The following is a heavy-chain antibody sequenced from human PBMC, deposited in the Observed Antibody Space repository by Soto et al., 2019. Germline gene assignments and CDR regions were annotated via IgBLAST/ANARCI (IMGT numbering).Heavy chain of an antibody. V-gene: IGHV4-59*13. J-gene: IGHJ6*03. D-gene: IGHD3-16*01. CDR3: ATYDSPYYFMDV. Sequence: QVQLQESGPGLVQPSETLSLTCTVSGGSITRYFWCWIRQAPGKGLQWIGHMYYSGRSDYNPSLKSRVTISVDTSKNQFSLRLNSVTAADTAVYYCATYDSPYYFMDVWGKGTTVTVSS. CDR1: GGSITRYF. CDR2: MYYSGRS.